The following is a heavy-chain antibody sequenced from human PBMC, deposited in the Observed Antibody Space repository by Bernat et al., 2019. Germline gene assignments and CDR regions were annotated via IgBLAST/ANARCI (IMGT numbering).Heavy chain of an antibody. Sequence: QVQLVQSGAEVREPGASVKVSCNASGYTFTGYYIHWVRQPPGQGLESMGWINPNSGGTNFAQKFQGRVTMTRETSISAAYMELSRLRSDDTAVYYCAMTSRSFNGPDYWGRGTLVTVSS. CDR1: GYTFTGYY. V-gene: IGHV1-2*02. CDR2: INPNSGGT. J-gene: IGHJ4*02. D-gene: IGHD6-6*01. CDR3: AMTSRSFNGPDY.